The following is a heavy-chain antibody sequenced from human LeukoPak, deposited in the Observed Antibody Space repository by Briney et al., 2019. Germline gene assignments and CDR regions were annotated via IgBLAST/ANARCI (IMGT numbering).Heavy chain of an antibody. Sequence: SETLSLTCTVSGGSISSYYWSWIRQPPGKGLEWIGYIYYSGSTNYNPSLKSRVTISVDTSKNQFSLKLSSVTAADTAVYYCARGGSGGWYGNDAFDIWGQGTMVTVSS. CDR3: ARGGSGGWYGNDAFDI. D-gene: IGHD6-19*01. J-gene: IGHJ3*02. CDR1: GGSISSYY. CDR2: IYYSGST. V-gene: IGHV4-59*12.